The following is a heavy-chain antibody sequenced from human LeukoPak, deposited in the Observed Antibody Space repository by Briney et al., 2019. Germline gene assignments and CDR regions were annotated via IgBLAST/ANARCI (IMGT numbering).Heavy chain of an antibody. Sequence: GGSLRLSCTASGFTFSSYSMNWVRQAPGKGLEWVSSIGRSSTNIYHADSVKGRFTISRDNAKNSLYLQMNGLRAEDTAVCYCARDQRYDFWSGHSLDYWGQGTLVTVSS. CDR2: IGRSSTNI. J-gene: IGHJ4*02. CDR1: GFTFSSYS. D-gene: IGHD3-3*01. CDR3: ARDQRYDFWSGHSLDY. V-gene: IGHV3-21*01.